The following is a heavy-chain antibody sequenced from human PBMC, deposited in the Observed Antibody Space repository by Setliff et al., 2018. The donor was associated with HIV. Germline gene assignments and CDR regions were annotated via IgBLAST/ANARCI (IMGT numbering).Heavy chain of an antibody. CDR3: AGGYYNFNWFDP. CDR1: EFTFSTYG. Sequence: GGSLRLSCAASEFTFSTYGMHWVRQAPGKGLEWVAVISYDGTNKYYTDSVKGRFAISRDNSKNTLYLQMNSLRADDTAVYYCAGGYYNFNWFDPWGQGTLVTVSS. J-gene: IGHJ5*02. CDR2: ISYDGTNK. D-gene: IGHD3-3*01. V-gene: IGHV3-30*03.